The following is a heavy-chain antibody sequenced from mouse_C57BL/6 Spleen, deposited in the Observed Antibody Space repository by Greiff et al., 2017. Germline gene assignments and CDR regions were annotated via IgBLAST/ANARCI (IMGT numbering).Heavy chain of an antibody. V-gene: IGHV1-52*01. CDR1: GYTFTSYW. D-gene: IGHD2-3*01. J-gene: IGHJ4*01. Sequence: QVQLQQPGAELVRPGSSVKLSCKASGYTFTSYWMHWVKQRPIQGLEWIGNIDPSDSETHYNQKFKDKATLTADKSSSTAYMQLSSLTSEDSAVYYCARDGYYLAMDYWGQGTSVTVAS. CDR3: ARDGYYLAMDY. CDR2: IDPSDSET.